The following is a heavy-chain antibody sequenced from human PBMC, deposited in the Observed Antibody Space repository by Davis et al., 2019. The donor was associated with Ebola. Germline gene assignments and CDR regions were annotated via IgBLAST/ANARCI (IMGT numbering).Heavy chain of an antibody. Sequence: ASVPVSCKASGYTLTGYYMHWVRQAPGQGLEYMAWISPDSGATHYEQRFQGRVTLTRDTSINTDYMELSSLRSDDTAIYYCAREKGGDGWFDPWGQGTLVTVSS. J-gene: IGHJ5*02. CDR1: GYTLTGYY. CDR3: AREKGGDGWFDP. CDR2: ISPDSGAT. V-gene: IGHV1-2*02. D-gene: IGHD3-16*01.